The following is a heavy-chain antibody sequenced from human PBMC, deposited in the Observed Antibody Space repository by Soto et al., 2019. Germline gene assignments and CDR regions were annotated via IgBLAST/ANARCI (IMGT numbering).Heavy chain of an antibody. CDR3: ARGGPGANPFDY. CDR2: IIPIFGTA. D-gene: IGHD2-8*01. V-gene: IGHV1-69*01. Sequence: QVQLVQSGAEVKKPGSSVKVSCKASGGTFSSYAISWVRQAPGQGLEWMGGIIPIFGTANYAQKCLGSVTITADESTSTASMEMSSLRSEDTAVYYCARGGPGANPFDYWGQGTLVTVSS. CDR1: GGTFSSYA. J-gene: IGHJ4*02.